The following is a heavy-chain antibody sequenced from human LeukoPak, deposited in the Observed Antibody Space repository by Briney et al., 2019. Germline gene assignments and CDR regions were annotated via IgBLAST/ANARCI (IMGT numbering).Heavy chain of an antibody. Sequence: PSETLSLTCTVSGYSITRGYFWGWIRQSTGKGLEWIASMFHGGSTYYNPSLKSRVTMSVDTSKNRFSLRLSSVTAADTAMYYCARYAYDSSGYYSFDHWGQGTLVTVSS. CDR2: MFHGGST. V-gene: IGHV4-38-2*02. D-gene: IGHD3-22*01. CDR1: GYSITRGYF. J-gene: IGHJ4*02. CDR3: ARYAYDSSGYYSFDH.